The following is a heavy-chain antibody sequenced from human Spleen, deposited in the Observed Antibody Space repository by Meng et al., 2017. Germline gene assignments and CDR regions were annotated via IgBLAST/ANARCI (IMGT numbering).Heavy chain of an antibody. CDR2: ISSDGNNK. V-gene: IGHV3-30*04. CDR1: GFTFSRYA. J-gene: IGHJ4*02. Sequence: GESLKISCAASGFTFSRYAIHWVRQAPGKGLEWVAVISSDGNNKDYADSVKGRFFISRDNSKNTLYLQMNSLRTEDTADYYCAGTNSGSYHTYFDYWGQGTLVTVSS. CDR3: AGTNSGSYHTYFDY. D-gene: IGHD1-26*01.